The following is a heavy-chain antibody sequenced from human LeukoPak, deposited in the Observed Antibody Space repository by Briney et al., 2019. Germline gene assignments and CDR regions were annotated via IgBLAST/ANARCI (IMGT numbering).Heavy chain of an antibody. CDR2: IYPGDSDT. D-gene: IGHD3-22*01. V-gene: IGHV5-51*01. CDR1: GYSFTSYW. Sequence: GESLKISCKGSGYSFTSYWIGWVRQMPGKGLEWMGIIYPGDSDTRYSTSFQGQVTISADKSISTAYLQWSSLKASDTAMYYCARPRRRDYYDSSGAFDYWGQGTLVTVSS. J-gene: IGHJ4*02. CDR3: ARPRRRDYYDSSGAFDY.